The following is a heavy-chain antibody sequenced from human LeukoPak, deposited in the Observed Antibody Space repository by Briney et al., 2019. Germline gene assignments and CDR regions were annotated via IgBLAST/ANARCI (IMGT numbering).Heavy chain of an antibody. Sequence: SETLSLTSAVYGGSFSDYYWTWIRQTPGKGLEWIGEMSPSGSSNYNPSLKSRVTISVDTSKNQFSLKLRSVTAADTAVYYCARGRQDVNMILVVMAGVSYYLDVWSKGTTVTVS. CDR1: GGSFSDYY. CDR3: ARGRQDVNMILVVMAGVSYYLDV. CDR2: MSPSGSS. V-gene: IGHV4-34*01. J-gene: IGHJ6*03. D-gene: IGHD3-22*01.